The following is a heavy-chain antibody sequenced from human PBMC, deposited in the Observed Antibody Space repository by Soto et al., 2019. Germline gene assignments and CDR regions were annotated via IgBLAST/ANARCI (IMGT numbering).Heavy chain of an antibody. V-gene: IGHV3-21*01. CDR2: ISSSSSYI. J-gene: IGHJ4*02. CDR1: GFTFSSYS. D-gene: IGHD2-2*01. Sequence: LGGSLRLSCAASGFTFSSYSMNWVRQAPGKGLEWVSSISSSSSYIYYADSVKGRFTISRDNAKNSLYLQMNSLRAEDTAVYYCARDRPVVVPAARPDYWAQGTLVTVSS. CDR3: ARDRPVVVPAARPDY.